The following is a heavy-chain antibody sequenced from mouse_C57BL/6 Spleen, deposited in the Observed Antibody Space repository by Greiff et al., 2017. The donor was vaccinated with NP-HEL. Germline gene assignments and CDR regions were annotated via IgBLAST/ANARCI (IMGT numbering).Heavy chain of an antibody. CDR2: IYPRSGNT. CDR1: GYTFTSYG. V-gene: IGHV1-81*01. D-gene: IGHD1-1*01. Sequence: QVQLQQPGPELARPGASVKLSCKASGYTFTSYGISWVKQRTGQGLEWIGEIYPRSGNTYYNEKFKGKATLTADKSSSTAYMEFRSLTSEDSAVYFCAREMTVVEEGWFAYWGQGTLVTVS. CDR3: AREMTVVEEGWFAY. J-gene: IGHJ3*01.